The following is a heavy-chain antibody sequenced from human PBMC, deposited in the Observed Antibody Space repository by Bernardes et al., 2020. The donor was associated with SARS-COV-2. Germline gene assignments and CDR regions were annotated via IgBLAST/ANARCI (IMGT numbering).Heavy chain of an antibody. D-gene: IGHD2-2*02. CDR1: GGSISSYY. Sequence: SETLSLTCTVSGGSISSYYWSWIRQPAGKGLEWIGRIYTSGSTNYNPSLKSRVTMSVDTSKNQFSLKLSSVTAADTAVYYCARDKRGGRVVVPAAIHHYYYYMDVWGKGTTVTVSS. V-gene: IGHV4-4*07. J-gene: IGHJ6*03. CDR3: ARDKRGGRVVVPAAIHHYYYYMDV. CDR2: IYTSGST.